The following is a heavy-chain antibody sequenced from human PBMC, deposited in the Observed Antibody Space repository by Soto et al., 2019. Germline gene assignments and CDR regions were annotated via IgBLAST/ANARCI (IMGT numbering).Heavy chain of an antibody. V-gene: IGHV5-51*01. CDR3: ARQISSSGYYDY. J-gene: IGHJ4*02. Sequence: PGESLKISCEGSGYSFTTFWIAWVRQTPGKGLEWMGIIYPGDSDARYNPSFQGQVTISADKSIRTAYLQWSSLKASDTAMYYCARQISSSGYYDYWGQGTLVTVSS. D-gene: IGHD6-19*01. CDR2: IYPGDSDA. CDR1: GYSFTTFW.